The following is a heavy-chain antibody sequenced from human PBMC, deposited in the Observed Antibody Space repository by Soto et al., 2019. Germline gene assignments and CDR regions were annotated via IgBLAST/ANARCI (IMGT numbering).Heavy chain of an antibody. V-gene: IGHV3-53*01. CDR2: IYSDGST. CDR3: AKEGSVATVTTSRYFQH. Sequence: EVQLVESGGGLIQPGGSLRLSCAASGFTVSSNYMSWVRQAPGKGLEWVSVIYSDGSTYYADSVKGRFTISRDNSKNTLYLQMNSLRAEDTAVYYCAKEGSVATVTTSRYFQHWGQGTLVTVSS. CDR1: GFTVSSNY. D-gene: IGHD4-17*01. J-gene: IGHJ1*01.